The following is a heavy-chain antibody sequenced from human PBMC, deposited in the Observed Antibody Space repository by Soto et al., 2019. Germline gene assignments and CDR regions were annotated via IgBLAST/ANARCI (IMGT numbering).Heavy chain of an antibody. CDR3: ARGWIEYSGYDLYAFDI. CDR1: GCTFISYA. CDR2: ISGSGGST. V-gene: IGHV3-23*01. J-gene: IGHJ3*02. D-gene: IGHD5-12*01. Sequence: GGSLRLSCAASGCTFISYAMIWVRQAPGKGLEWVSAISGSGGSTYYADSVKGRFTISRDNAKNSLYLQMNSLRAEDTAVYYCARGWIEYSGYDLYAFDIWGQGTMVTVSS.